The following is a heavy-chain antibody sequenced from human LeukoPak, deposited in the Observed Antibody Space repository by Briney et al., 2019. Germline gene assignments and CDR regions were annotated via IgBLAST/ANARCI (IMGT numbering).Heavy chain of an antibody. J-gene: IGHJ6*02. D-gene: IGHD3-22*01. V-gene: IGHV1-18*01. CDR2: ISANNGIT. Sequence: ASVKVSCKASGYTFTTYGISWVRQAPGQGLEWLGWISANNGITTYAQKLQGRVTMTTDTSTSTAYMELRSLRSDDTAVYYCAREGPYYYDSSGYYLLYYYYYYGMDVWGQGTTVTVSS. CDR3: AREGPYYYDSSGYYLLYYYYYYGMDV. CDR1: GYTFTTYG.